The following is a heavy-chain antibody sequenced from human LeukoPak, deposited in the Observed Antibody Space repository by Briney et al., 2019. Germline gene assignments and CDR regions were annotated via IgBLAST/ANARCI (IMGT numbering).Heavy chain of an antibody. V-gene: IGHV3-33*01. J-gene: IGHJ4*02. CDR2: VWYDGSNK. CDR1: GFTFSSYG. CDR3: ARDYGGNSYYFDH. D-gene: IGHD4-23*01. Sequence: PGKSLRLSCAASGFTFSSYGMNWVRQAPGKGLEWVGVVWYDGSNKYYGDSVKGRFTISRDNSKNMLYLEMNSLRAEDTAVYYCARDYGGNSYYFDHWGQGTLVTVSS.